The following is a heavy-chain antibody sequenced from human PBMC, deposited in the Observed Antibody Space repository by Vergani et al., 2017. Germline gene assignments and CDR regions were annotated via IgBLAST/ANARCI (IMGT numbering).Heavy chain of an antibody. J-gene: IGHJ6*04. CDR3: RGEMDV. CDR2: ISGSGGST. Sequence: EVQLLESGGGLAQPGGSLRLSCAASGFTFRNYAMTWVRQAPGKGLEWVSAISGSGGSTYYADSVKGRFTISRDNSKNTLYLQMNSLRTEDTANYYCRGEMDVWGKGTTVTVSS. V-gene: IGHV3-23*01. CDR1: GFTFRNYA.